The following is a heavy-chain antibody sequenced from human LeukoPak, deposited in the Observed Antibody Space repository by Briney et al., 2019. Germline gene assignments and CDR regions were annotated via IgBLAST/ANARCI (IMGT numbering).Heavy chain of an antibody. V-gene: IGHV4-61*10. Sequence: SQTLSLTCTVSGDSISSGDYYWSWIRQPAGKGLEWIGYNYYSGSTNYNPSLKSRVTISVDTSKNQFSLKLSSVTAADTAVYYCARVGYSYGPLDYWGQGTLVTVSS. CDR1: GDSISSGDYY. D-gene: IGHD5-18*01. CDR3: ARVGYSYGPLDY. CDR2: NYYSGST. J-gene: IGHJ4*02.